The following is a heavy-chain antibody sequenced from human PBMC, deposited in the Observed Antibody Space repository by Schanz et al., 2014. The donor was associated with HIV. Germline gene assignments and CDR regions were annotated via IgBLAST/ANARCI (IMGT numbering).Heavy chain of an antibody. J-gene: IGHJ4*02. Sequence: QVQLVQSGAEVKKPGSSVKVFCRASGGTFINYAFSWVRQAPGQGLEWMGGIIPLFGTSNYAQKFQGRATITADESTSTAYMELRSLRSDDSAVYYCARERRDFSFWSGPYRGGYYFDFWGQGAPVTVSS. CDR3: ARERRDFSFWSGPYRGGYYFDF. V-gene: IGHV1-69*01. CDR1: GGTFINYA. D-gene: IGHD3-3*01. CDR2: IIPLFGTS.